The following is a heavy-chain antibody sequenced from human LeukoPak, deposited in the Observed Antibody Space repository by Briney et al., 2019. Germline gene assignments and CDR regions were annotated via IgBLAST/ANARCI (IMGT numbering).Heavy chain of an antibody. CDR3: ARVYWHENAEYLQN. D-gene: IGHD2-15*01. Sequence: GGSLRLTCAASRFTVTSYYLSWVRQAPGKGLDWVSVIYSDDSAHYSESVKGRVTVSTDQSTNTLYLQMNNLRDEDTAVFYGARVYWHENAEYLQNWGQG. J-gene: IGHJ1*01. CDR2: IYSDDSA. V-gene: IGHV3-53*01. CDR1: RFTVTSYY.